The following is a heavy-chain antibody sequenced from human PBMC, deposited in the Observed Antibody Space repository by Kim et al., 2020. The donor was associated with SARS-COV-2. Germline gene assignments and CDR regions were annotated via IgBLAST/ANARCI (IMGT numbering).Heavy chain of an antibody. Sequence: GGYLRLSCVASGFTFGDYAMFWVRQAPGKGLEWVSSINWDTSSIAYADSVKGRFAISRDNAKNSLHLQMDSLRSEDTALYYCAKGRLISVAGPLDFWGQG. CDR1: GFTFGDYA. CDR3: AKGRLISVAGPLDF. V-gene: IGHV3-9*01. J-gene: IGHJ4*02. CDR2: INWDTSSI. D-gene: IGHD6-19*01.